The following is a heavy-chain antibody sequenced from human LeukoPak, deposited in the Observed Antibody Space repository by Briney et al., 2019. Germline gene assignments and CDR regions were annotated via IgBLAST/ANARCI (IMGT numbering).Heavy chain of an antibody. CDR3: ARAANMFGDEFDY. J-gene: IGHJ4*02. Sequence: ASVKVSCKASGYTFTSYYMNWVRQAPGQGLEWVGIINPNGGSTSCAQKFQGRVTMARATSTSTVYMELSSLRSEDTAVYYCARAANMFGDEFDYWGQGTLVTVSS. CDR1: GYTFTSYY. D-gene: IGHD3-10*02. V-gene: IGHV1-46*01. CDR2: INPNGGST.